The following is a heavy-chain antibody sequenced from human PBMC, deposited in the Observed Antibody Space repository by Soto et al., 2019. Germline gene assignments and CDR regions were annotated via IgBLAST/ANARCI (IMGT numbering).Heavy chain of an antibody. D-gene: IGHD3-22*01. J-gene: IGHJ5*02. CDR1: GGSISSGDYY. CDR2: IYYSGST. Sequence: QVQLQESGPGLVKPSQTLSLTCTVSGGSISSGDYYWSWIRQPPGKGLEWIGYIYYSGSTYYNPSLKRRVNISVDTSKNQFSLKLSSVTAADTAVYYCARDRSYYRNWFDPWGQGTLVTVSS. V-gene: IGHV4-30-4*01. CDR3: ARDRSYYRNWFDP.